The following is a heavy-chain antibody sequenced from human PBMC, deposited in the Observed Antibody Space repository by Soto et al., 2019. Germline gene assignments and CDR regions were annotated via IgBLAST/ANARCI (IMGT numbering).Heavy chain of an antibody. CDR3: ARLGYCSGGSCYLIDYYYYGMDV. CDR2: IYYSGST. V-gene: IGHV4-61*01. D-gene: IGHD2-15*01. Sequence: SETLSLTCTVSGGSVSSGSYYWSWIRQPPGKGLEWIGYIYYSGSTNYNPSLKSRVTISVDTSKNQFSLKLSSVTAADTAVYYCARLGYCSGGSCYLIDYYYYGMDVWGQGTTVTVSS. J-gene: IGHJ6*02. CDR1: GGSVSSGSYY.